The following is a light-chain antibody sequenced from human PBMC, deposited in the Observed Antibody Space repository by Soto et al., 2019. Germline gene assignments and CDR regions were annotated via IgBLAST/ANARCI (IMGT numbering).Light chain of an antibody. CDR3: QQYNNWPWT. CDR2: GAS. Sequence: ELVLTQSPGTLSLSPGERSTLSCRAGQSVSSKFLAWYQQKHGQAPRXXIYGASTRATGIPARFSGSGSGTELTITISSLQSEDGEVYYCQQYNNWPWTFGQGTKVDIK. V-gene: IGKV3-15*01. J-gene: IGKJ1*01. CDR1: QSVSSK.